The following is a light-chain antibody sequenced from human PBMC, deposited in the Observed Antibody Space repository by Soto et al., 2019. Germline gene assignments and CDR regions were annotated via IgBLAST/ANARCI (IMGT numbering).Light chain of an antibody. CDR1: QSVRSN. J-gene: IGKJ5*01. CDR3: QQYNNWPFS. CDR2: DVS. Sequence: EVVMTQSPATLSVSPGERVTLYCRASQSVRSNLAWYQQKPGQSPRLLIYDVSIRATGVPARFSGTGSETDFTLTISGLQSEDSAVYFCQQYNNWPFSFGQGTRL. V-gene: IGKV3-15*01.